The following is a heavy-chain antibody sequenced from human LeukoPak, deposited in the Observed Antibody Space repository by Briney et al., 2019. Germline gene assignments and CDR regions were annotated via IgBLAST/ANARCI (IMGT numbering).Heavy chain of an antibody. CDR2: ISAYNGNT. J-gene: IGHJ6*02. V-gene: IGHV1-18*01. CDR1: GYTFTSYG. Sequence: GASEKVSCKASGYTFTSYGFSWVRQAPGQGLEWMGWISAYNGNTKYAQKFQGRVAMTTDTSTSTAYMELRSLRSDDTAVYYCARDDSSGYNSTARIYGMDVWGQGTTVTVSS. CDR3: ARDDSSGYNSTARIYGMDV. D-gene: IGHD3-22*01.